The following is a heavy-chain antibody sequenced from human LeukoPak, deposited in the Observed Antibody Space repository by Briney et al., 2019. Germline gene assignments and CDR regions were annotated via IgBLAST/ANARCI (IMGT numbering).Heavy chain of an antibody. Sequence: PSETLSLTCTVSGGPISSYYWSWIRQPPGKGLEWIGYIYYSGSTNYNPSLKSRVTISVDTSKNQFSLKLSSVTAADTAVYYCARGPYSGSYAFDYWGQGTLVTVSS. J-gene: IGHJ4*02. CDR1: GGPISSYY. CDR2: IYYSGST. V-gene: IGHV4-59*01. D-gene: IGHD1-26*01. CDR3: ARGPYSGSYAFDY.